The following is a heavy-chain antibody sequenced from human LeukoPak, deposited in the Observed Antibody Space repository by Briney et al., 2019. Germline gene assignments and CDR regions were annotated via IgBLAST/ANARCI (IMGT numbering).Heavy chain of an antibody. J-gene: IGHJ6*03. V-gene: IGHV4-59*11. CDR1: GGSISSHY. CDR3: ARSTGTEYYYYYSYMDV. D-gene: IGHD1-1*01. CDR2: IYYSGST. Sequence: SETLSLTCTVSGGSISSHYWSWIRQPPGKGLEWIGYIYYSGSTNYNPSLKSRVTISVDTSKNQFSLKLSSVTAADTAVYYCARSTGTEYYYYYSYMDVWGKGTTVTVSS.